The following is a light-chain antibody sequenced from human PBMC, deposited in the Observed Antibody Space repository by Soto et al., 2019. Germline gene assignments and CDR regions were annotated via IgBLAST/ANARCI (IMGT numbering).Light chain of an antibody. J-gene: IGLJ1*01. CDR3: SSYSISTAYL. CDR2: EVN. CDR1: SSDVGGYDY. Sequence: QSALTQPASVSGSPGQSITISCTGTSSDVGGYDYVSWYQLHPGKAPKPMVFEVNNRPSGVSYRFSGSKSGNTASLTISGLQAEDEADYFYSSYSISTAYLFGTGTKVTLL. V-gene: IGLV2-14*01.